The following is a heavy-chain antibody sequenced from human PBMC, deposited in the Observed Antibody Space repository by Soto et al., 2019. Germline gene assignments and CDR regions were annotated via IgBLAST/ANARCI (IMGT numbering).Heavy chain of an antibody. J-gene: IGHJ1*01. CDR1: GGSISSDDYY. CDR3: SRDLDGLHDDTSGPFPRPG. CDR2: IHSSGSI. D-gene: IGHD3-22*01. Sequence: SETLSLTCTVSGGSISSDDYYWSWIRQAPGRGLEWIGYIHSSGSIYYNPSLKSRATMSIDTAGNQFSLKVSSVTVADTAVYYCSRDLDGLHDDTSGPFPRPGWGQGTLVTVSS. V-gene: IGHV4-30-4*01.